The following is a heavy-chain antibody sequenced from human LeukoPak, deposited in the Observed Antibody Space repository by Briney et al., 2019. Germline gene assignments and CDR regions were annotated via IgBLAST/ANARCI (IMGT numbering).Heavy chain of an antibody. D-gene: IGHD3-10*02. J-gene: IGHJ6*04. CDR3: AELGITMIGGV. CDR1: GFTFSCYE. CDR2: ISSSGSTI. V-gene: IGHV3-48*03. Sequence: GGSLRLSCAPSGFTFSCYEMNWVRQAPGKGLEGVSYISSSGSTIYYADSVKGRFTISRDNAKNSLYLQMNSLRAEDTAVYYCAELGITMIGGVWGKGTTVTISS.